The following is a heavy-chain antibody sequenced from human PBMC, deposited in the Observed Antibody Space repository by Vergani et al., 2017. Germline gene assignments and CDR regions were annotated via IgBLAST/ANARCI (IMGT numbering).Heavy chain of an antibody. CDR2: IYYSGST. CDR3: ARATVLRYFDYYFDY. CDR1: GGSISSGDYY. V-gene: IGHV4-30-4*01. J-gene: IGHJ4*02. D-gene: IGHD3-9*01. Sequence: QVQLQESGPGLVKPSQTLSLTCTVSGGSISSGDYYWSWIRQPPGKGLEWIGYIYYSGSTYYNPSLKSRVTISVDTSKNQFSLKLSSVTAADTAVYYCARATVLRYFDYYFDYWGQGTLVTVSS.